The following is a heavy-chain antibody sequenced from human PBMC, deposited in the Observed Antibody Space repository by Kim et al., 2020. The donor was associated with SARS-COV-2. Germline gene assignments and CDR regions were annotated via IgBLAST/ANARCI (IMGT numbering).Heavy chain of an antibody. D-gene: IGHD4-17*01. J-gene: IGHJ3*01. CDR1: GFTFSESA. CDR2: ISSTDGST. CDR3: AKGPGVTTSNDALEV. V-gene: IGHV3-23*01. Sequence: GGSLRLSCAASGFTFSESAMSWVRQAPGQGLEWVSSISSTDGSTFYADSVKGRFTISRDNSRNTYLQMNSLRAEDTAVYYCAKGPGVTTSNDALEVWGQGTVVNVSS.